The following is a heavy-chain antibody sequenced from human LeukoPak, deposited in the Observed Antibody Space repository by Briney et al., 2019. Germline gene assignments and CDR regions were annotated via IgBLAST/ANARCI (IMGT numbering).Heavy chain of an antibody. J-gene: IGHJ5*02. Sequence: GGSLRLSCAASGLTFTNARMTWVRQAPGEGLEWVGRIKRKTGGGATEYAAPVKGRFTISRDDSINTMYLQMSSLQTEDTAVYYCSAGFCSGTECYSLGSWGQGTLVTVSS. V-gene: IGHV3-15*01. CDR2: IKRKTGGGAT. CDR3: SAGFCSGTECYSLGS. D-gene: IGHD2-15*01. CDR1: GLTFTNAR.